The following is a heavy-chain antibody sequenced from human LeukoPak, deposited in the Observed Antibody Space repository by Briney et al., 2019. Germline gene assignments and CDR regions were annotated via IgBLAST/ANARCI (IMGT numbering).Heavy chain of an antibody. CDR3: ARESGAGRVGEHFFDY. J-gene: IGHJ4*02. D-gene: IGHD3-10*01. Sequence: PGGSLRLSCAASGFTFSSYSMNWVRQAPGKGLEWVSYISSSSSTIYSADSVKGRFTISRDNSKNTLHLQMNSLRAEDTAVYYCARESGAGRVGEHFFDYWGQGTLVTVSS. V-gene: IGHV3-48*01. CDR1: GFTFSSYS. CDR2: ISSSSSTI.